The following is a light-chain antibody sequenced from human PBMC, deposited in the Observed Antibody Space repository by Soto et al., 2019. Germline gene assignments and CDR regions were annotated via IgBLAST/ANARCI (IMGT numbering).Light chain of an antibody. CDR3: QQYHDWVT. J-gene: IGKJ4*01. Sequence: ETVMTQSPCTLSVSPGESATLSCGTSQSVSSNLAWYQQKPGQAPRLLIYGASTRATGIPARFSGSGSGTEFTLTISYLRPEDSAVYFCQQYHDWVTFGGGTKVDI. CDR1: QSVSSN. V-gene: IGKV3D-15*01. CDR2: GAS.